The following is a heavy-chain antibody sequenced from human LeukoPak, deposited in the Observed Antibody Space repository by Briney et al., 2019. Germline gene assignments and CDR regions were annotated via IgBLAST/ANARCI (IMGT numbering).Heavy chain of an antibody. CDR2: VNPSGGST. D-gene: IGHD3-9*01. Sequence: AASVKVSCKASGYTFTSYYMHWVRQAPGQGLEWMGIVNPSGGSTSYAQKFQGRVTMTRDMSTSTVYMELSSLRSEDTAVYYCARASLLRYFDWLSNAFDIWGQGTMVTVSS. CDR3: ARASLLRYFDWLSNAFDI. CDR1: GYTFTSYY. J-gene: IGHJ3*02. V-gene: IGHV1-46*01.